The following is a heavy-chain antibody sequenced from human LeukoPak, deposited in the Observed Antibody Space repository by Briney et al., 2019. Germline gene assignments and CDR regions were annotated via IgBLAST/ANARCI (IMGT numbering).Heavy chain of an antibody. Sequence: SETLSLTCAVYGGSFSGYYWSWIRQPPGKGLEWIGEINHSGGTNYNPSLKSRVTISVDTSKNQFSLKLSSVTAADTAVYYCARLSPRHFDYWGQGTLVTVSS. CDR2: INHSGGT. CDR3: ARLSPRHFDY. CDR1: GGSFSGYY. V-gene: IGHV4-34*01. J-gene: IGHJ4*02. D-gene: IGHD1-1*01.